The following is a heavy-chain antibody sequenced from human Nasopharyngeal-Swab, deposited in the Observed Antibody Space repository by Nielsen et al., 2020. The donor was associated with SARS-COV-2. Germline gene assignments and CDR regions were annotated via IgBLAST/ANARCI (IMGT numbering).Heavy chain of an antibody. V-gene: IGHV3-64D*06. J-gene: IGHJ6*02. D-gene: IGHD6-19*01. CDR3: VKAGLGFRIAAAETGIAVAGTVGGYGMDV. CDR2: ISSSGGST. CDR1: GFTFSSYA. Sequence: GGSLRLSCSASGFTFSSYAMHWVRQAPGKGLEYVSAISSSGGSTYYADSVKGRFTISRDNSKNTLYLQMSSLRAEDTAVYYCVKAGLGFRIAAAETGIAVAGTVGGYGMDVWGQGTTVTVSS.